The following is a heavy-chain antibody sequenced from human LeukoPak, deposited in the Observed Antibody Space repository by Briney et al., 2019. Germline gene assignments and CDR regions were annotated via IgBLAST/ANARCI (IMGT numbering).Heavy chain of an antibody. D-gene: IGHD3-10*01. CDR1: GGTFSSYA. CDR3: ARDPSYYYGSGSYVY. V-gene: IGHV1-69*13. CDR2: IIPIFGTA. J-gene: IGHJ4*02. Sequence: ASVKVSCKASGGTFSSYAISWVRQAPGQGREWMGGIIPIFGTANYAQKFQGRVTITADESTSTAYMELSSLRSEDTAVYYCARDPSYYYGSGSYVYWGQGTLVTVSS.